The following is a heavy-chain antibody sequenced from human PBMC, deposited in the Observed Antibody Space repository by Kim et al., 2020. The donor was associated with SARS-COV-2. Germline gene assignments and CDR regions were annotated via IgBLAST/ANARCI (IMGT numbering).Heavy chain of an antibody. CDR2: ISGSGGST. CDR3: AKKVVGATTIDWFDP. CDR1: GFTFSSYA. Sequence: GGSLRLSCAASGFTFSSYAMSWVRQAPGKGLEWVSAISGSGGSTYYADSVKGRFTISRDNSKNTLYLQMNSLRAEDTAVYYCAKKVVGATTIDWFDPWGQGTLVTVSS. J-gene: IGHJ5*02. D-gene: IGHD1-26*01. V-gene: IGHV3-23*01.